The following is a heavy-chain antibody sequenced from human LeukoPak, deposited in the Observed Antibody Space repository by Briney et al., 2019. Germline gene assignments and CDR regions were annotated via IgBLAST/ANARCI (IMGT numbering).Heavy chain of an antibody. D-gene: IGHD3-22*01. CDR1: GFTFSSYS. J-gene: IGHJ4*02. V-gene: IGHV3-48*01. Sequence: GGSLRLSCAASGFTFSSYSMNWVRQAPGKGLEWVSYISSSSSTIYYADSVKGRFTISRDNAKNSLYLQMNSLRAEDTAVYYCARVGYSSGYPFDYWGQGTLVTVSS. CDR3: ARVGYSSGYPFDY. CDR2: ISSSSSTI.